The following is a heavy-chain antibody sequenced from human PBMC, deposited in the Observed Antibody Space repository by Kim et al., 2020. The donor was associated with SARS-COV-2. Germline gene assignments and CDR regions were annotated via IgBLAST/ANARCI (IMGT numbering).Heavy chain of an antibody. CDR3: ARGGLWFGDLVDY. D-gene: IGHD3-10*01. V-gene: IGHV3-74*01. Sequence: GGSLRLSCAASGFTFSSYWMHWVRQAPGKGLVWVSRINSDGSSTSYADSVKGRFTISRDNAKNTLYLQMNSLRAEDTAVYYCARGGLWFGDLVDYWGQGTLGTVSS. CDR1: GFTFSSYW. CDR2: INSDGSST. J-gene: IGHJ4*02.